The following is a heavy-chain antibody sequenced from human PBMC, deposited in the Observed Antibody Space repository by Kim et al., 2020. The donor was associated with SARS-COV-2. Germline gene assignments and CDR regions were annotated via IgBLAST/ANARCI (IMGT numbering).Heavy chain of an antibody. D-gene: IGHD6-19*01. CDR2: ST. V-gene: IGHV4-34*01. J-gene: IGHJ4*02. CDR3: ARVGSGWYDY. Sequence: STNYTPSLKSRVTIAVDTSKNQFSLKLSSVTAADTAVYYCARVGSGWYDYWGQGTLVTVSS.